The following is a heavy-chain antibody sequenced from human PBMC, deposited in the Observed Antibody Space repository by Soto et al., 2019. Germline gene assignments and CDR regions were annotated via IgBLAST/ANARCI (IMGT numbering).Heavy chain of an antibody. CDR1: GFTFSSYA. J-gene: IGHJ4*02. D-gene: IGHD3-16*01. CDR2: ISGSGGST. CDR3: AKKGSDYVWGSSDY. Sequence: PGGSLRLSCAASGFTFSSYAMSWVRQAPGKGLEWVSAISGSGGSTYYADSVKGRFTISRDNSKNTLYLQMNSLRAEDTAVYYCAKKGSDYVWGSSDYWGQGTLVTVSS. V-gene: IGHV3-23*01.